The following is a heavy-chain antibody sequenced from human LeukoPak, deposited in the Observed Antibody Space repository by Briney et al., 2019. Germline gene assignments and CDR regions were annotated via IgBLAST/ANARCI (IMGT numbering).Heavy chain of an antibody. J-gene: IGHJ6*02. CDR1: GDSISSYY. Sequence: SETLSLTCTVSGDSISSYYWSWIRQPPGKGLEWIGYIYYSGSTNYNPSLESRVTISVDTSKNQFSLKLSSVTAADTAVYYCARDIGEYYGMDVWGQGTTVTVSS. V-gene: IGHV4-59*01. CDR2: IYYSGST. D-gene: IGHD3-10*01. CDR3: ARDIGEYYGMDV.